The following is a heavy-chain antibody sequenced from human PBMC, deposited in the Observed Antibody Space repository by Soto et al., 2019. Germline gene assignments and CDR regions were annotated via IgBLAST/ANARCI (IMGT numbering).Heavy chain of an antibody. CDR3: VRAGANDF. D-gene: IGHD7-27*01. Sequence: EVQLVESGGGLVQPGGSLRLSCAASGVTCSNYWMHWVRQAPGKGLVWVSRISDDGGSTTYADSVKGRFTISRDNAKNMLYLQMNSLRADDTAVYYCVRAGANDFWGQGTLVTVSS. CDR2: ISDDGGST. J-gene: IGHJ4*02. V-gene: IGHV3-74*01. CDR1: GVTCSNYW.